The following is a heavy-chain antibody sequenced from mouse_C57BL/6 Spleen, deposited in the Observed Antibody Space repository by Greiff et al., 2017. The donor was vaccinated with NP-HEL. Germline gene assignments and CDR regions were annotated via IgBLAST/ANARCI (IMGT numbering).Heavy chain of an antibody. CDR2: IDPSDSYT. CDR3: ARRLTGMAMDY. D-gene: IGHD4-1*01. J-gene: IGHJ4*01. V-gene: IGHV1-69*01. CDR1: GYTFTSYW. Sequence: QVQLQQPGAELVMPGASVKLSCKASGYTFTSYWMHWVKQRPGQGLEWIGEIDPSDSYTNYNQKFKGKSTLTVDKSSSTAYMQLSSLTSEDSAVYYCARRLTGMAMDYWGQGTSVTVSS.